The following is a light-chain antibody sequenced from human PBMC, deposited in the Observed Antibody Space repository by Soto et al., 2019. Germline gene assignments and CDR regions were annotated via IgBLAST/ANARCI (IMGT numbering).Light chain of an antibody. CDR3: SSYTSSYIYV. V-gene: IGLV2-14*01. CDR2: EVS. CDR1: SSDVGDYNY. Sequence: QSALTQPASVSGSPGQSITISCTGTSSDVGDYNYVSWYQQHPGKAPKLMIYEVSNRPSGVSNRFSGSKSGNTASLTISGLQAEDEADYYCSSYTSSYIYVFGTGTKV. J-gene: IGLJ1*01.